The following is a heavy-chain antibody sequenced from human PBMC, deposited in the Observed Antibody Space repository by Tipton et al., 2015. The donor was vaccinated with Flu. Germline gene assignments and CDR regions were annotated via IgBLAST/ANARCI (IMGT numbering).Heavy chain of an antibody. CDR1: GYSFSDYW. D-gene: IGHD2-15*01. CDR2: IFPGDSDT. Sequence: QLVQSGAEVKKPGESLKISCKGSGYSFSDYWIGWVRQMPGKGLEWMGIIFPGDSDTTYSPSFQGQVIISVDKSINTAYLQWSSLKASDTAIYYCARTDHSCSGGSCYDSWGQGTLVTVSS. V-gene: IGHV5-51*01. J-gene: IGHJ4*02. CDR3: ARTDHSCSGGSCYDS.